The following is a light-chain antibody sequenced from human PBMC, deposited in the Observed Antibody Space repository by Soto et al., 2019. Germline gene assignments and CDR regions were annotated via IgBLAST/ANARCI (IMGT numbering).Light chain of an antibody. V-gene: IGLV2-14*01. CDR2: DVS. Sequence: QPVLTQPASVSGSPRQSIPISRTGTSSDVGGYNYVSWYQQHPGKAPKFMIYDVSNRPSGVSNRFSGSKSGNTASLTISGLQAEDEADYYCTSYTTSNTRQIVFGTGTKVTVL. CDR1: SSDVGGYNY. J-gene: IGLJ1*01. CDR3: TSYTTSNTRQIV.